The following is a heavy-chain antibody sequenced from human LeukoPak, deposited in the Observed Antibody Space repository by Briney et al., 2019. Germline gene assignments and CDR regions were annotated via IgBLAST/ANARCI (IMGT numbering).Heavy chain of an antibody. CDR1: GGSINSSSYY. V-gene: IGHV4-39*07. Sequence: PSETLSLTCTVSGGSINSSSYYWGWVRQPPGKGLEWIGSMYYRGSTYYNPSLKSRVTISVDTSKNQFSLKLRSVTAADTAVYYCARDTRDAFDIWGQGTMVTVSS. CDR2: MYYRGST. J-gene: IGHJ3*02. CDR3: ARDTRDAFDI.